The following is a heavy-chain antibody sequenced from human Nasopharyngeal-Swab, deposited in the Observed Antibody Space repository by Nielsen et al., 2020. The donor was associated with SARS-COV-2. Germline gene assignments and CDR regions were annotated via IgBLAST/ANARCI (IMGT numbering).Heavy chain of an antibody. V-gene: IGHV1-18*01. Sequence: SVKVSCNASGYTFTSYGISWVRQAPGQGLEWMGWISAYNGNTNYAQKLQGRVTMTTDTSTSTAYMELRSLRSADTAVYYCARDDSSNYDFWSGYYTSFDYWGQGTLVTVSS. J-gene: IGHJ4*02. CDR1: GYTFTSYG. CDR2: ISAYNGNT. D-gene: IGHD3-3*01. CDR3: ARDDSSNYDFWSGYYTSFDY.